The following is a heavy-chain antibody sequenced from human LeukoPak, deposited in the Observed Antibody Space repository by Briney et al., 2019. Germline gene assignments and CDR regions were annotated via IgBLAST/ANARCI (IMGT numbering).Heavy chain of an antibody. CDR1: GFTFSSYS. CDR2: ITSSSSYI. CDR3: ARDPYSGSYGDYYYYYMDL. J-gene: IGHJ6*03. Sequence: GGSLRLSCAASGFTFSSYSMNWVRQASGKGLEWVSSITSSSSYIYYADSVKGRFTISRDNAKNSLYLQMNSLRAEDTAVYYCARDPYSGSYGDYYYYYMDLWGQGTTVTISS. D-gene: IGHD1-26*01. V-gene: IGHV3-21*01.